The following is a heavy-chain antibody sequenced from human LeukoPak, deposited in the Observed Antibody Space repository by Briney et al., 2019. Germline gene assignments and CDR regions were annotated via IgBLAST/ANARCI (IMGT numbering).Heavy chain of an antibody. V-gene: IGHV3-30*18. D-gene: IGHD1-26*01. Sequence: GGSLRLSCAASGFTFSSYWMHWVRQAPGKGLEWVTVISYDGSDKYYADSVKGRFTISRDNSRNTLYLQMNSLRVEDTAVYYCAKEVGTFTLDYWGQGTLVTVSS. CDR3: AKEVGTFTLDY. CDR2: ISYDGSDK. CDR1: GFTFSSYW. J-gene: IGHJ4*02.